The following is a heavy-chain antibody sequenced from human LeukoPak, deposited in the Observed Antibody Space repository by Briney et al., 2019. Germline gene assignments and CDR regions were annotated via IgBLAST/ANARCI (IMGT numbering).Heavy chain of an antibody. CDR2: IIPIFGTA. V-gene: IGHV1-69*13. J-gene: IGHJ4*02. Sequence: ASVKVSCKASGGTFSSYAISWVRQAPGQGLEWMGGIIPIFGTANYAQKFQGRVTITADESTSTAYMELSSLRSEDTAVYYCAADYYGSGTQDYWGQGTLVTVSS. CDR1: GGTFSSYA. CDR3: AADYYGSGTQDY. D-gene: IGHD3-10*01.